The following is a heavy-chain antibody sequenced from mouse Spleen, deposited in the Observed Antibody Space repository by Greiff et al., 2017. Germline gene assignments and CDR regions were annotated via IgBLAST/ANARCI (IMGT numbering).Heavy chain of an antibody. Sequence: QVQLQQPGAELVKPGASVKVSCKASGYTFTSYWMHWVKQRPGQGLEWIGRIHPSDSDTNYTQKFTGKATLTVDKSSSTAYMQLSSLTSEDSAVYYCAIEDGNYGWYFDVWGAGTTVTVSS. J-gene: IGHJ1*01. CDR3: AIEDGNYGWYFDV. CDR1: GYTFTSYW. CDR2: IHPSDSDT. V-gene: IGHV1-74*01. D-gene: IGHD2-1*01.